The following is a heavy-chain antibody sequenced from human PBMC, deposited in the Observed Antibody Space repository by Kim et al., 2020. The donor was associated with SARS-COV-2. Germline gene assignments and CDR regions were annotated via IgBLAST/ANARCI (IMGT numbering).Heavy chain of an antibody. CDR1: GFTFDDYT. Sequence: GGSLRLSCAASGFTFDDYTMHWVRQAPGKGLEWVSLISWDGGSTYYADSVKGRFTISRDNSKNSLYLQMNSLRTEDTALYYCAKDGIVGATEGYFDYWGQGTLVTVSS. V-gene: IGHV3-43*01. CDR3: AKDGIVGATEGYFDY. CDR2: ISWDGGST. D-gene: IGHD1-26*01. J-gene: IGHJ4*02.